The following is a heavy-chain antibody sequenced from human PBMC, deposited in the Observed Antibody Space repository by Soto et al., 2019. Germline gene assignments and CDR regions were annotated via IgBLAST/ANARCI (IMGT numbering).Heavy chain of an antibody. D-gene: IGHD1-1*01. CDR1: GFTFSSYW. J-gene: IGHJ4*02. Sequence: GGSLRLSCAASGFTFSSYWMHWVRQAPGKGLVWVSRINTDESSTTYADSVKGRFTISRDNAKNTLYLQMNSLRAEDTAVYYWVIRGPATGIVYWGQGTLVTVSS. CDR3: VIRGPATGIVY. CDR2: INTDESST. V-gene: IGHV3-74*01.